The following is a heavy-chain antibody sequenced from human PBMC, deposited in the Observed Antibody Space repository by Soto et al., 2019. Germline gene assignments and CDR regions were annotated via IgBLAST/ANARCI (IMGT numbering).Heavy chain of an antibody. D-gene: IGHD3-10*01. J-gene: IGHJ5*02. CDR3: VKDAISMVRGTNNWFDP. V-gene: IGHV3-23*01. CDR1: GFTFGNNY. CDR2: ISGNAVAT. Sequence: EVNLLESGGDLVQPGGSLTLSCAASGFTFGNNYMSWVRQAPGKGLEWVSAISGNAVATYDADAVKGRFTISRDNSNNMVYLQMNRLRAEDTGIYYCVKDAISMVRGTNNWFDPWGQGTLVTVSS.